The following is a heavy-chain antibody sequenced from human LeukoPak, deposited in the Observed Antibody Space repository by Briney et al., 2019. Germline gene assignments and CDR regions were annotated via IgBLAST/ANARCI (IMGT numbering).Heavy chain of an antibody. J-gene: IGHJ4*02. Sequence: ASVKVSCKASGCTFSAYGISWVRQAPGQGLEWMGWIYTYNGNANYAEHLQGRVTLTSDFSTTTVYMELRNLTAEDTAVYYCARDSSPVAGVGLFWGQGTLVTVSS. V-gene: IGHV1-18*01. CDR2: IYTYNGNA. CDR1: GCTFSAYG. D-gene: IGHD6-19*01. CDR3: ARDSSPVAGVGLF.